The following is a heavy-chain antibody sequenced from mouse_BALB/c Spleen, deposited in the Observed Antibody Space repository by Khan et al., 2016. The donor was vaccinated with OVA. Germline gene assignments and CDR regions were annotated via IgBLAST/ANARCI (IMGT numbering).Heavy chain of an antibody. CDR3: ANHGSSSAWIAY. V-gene: IGHV1-7*01. Sequence: QVQLKESGAELAKPGASVKMSCKASGYTFTSYWMHWVKQRPGQGLEWIGYINPSTGYSEYNPKFKDKATLTADKSSSTAYMQLSSLTSDDSADYYCANHGSSSAWIAYWGQGTLVTVSA. CDR1: GYTFTSYW. J-gene: IGHJ3*01. CDR2: INPSTGYS. D-gene: IGHD1-1*01.